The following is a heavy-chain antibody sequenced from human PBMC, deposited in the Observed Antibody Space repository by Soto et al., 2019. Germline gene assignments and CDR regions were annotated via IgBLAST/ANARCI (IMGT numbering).Heavy chain of an antibody. CDR2: ISNRGDT. CDR3: AREPRYCRGGSCSITGDAYDI. Sequence: PGGSLRLSCTASGFIVSGTYVNWVRQAPGKGLEWVSVISNRGDTHYADSVRGRFSLSRDISDNTLHLQMNNLRVEDTAVYYCAREPRYCRGGSCSITGDAYDIWGQGTMVTVSS. V-gene: IGHV3-66*01. D-gene: IGHD2-15*01. CDR1: GFIVSGTY. J-gene: IGHJ3*02.